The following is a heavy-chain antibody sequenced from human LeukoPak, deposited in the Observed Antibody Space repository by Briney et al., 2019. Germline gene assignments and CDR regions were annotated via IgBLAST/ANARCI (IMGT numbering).Heavy chain of an antibody. V-gene: IGHV1-18*01. CDR3: ALDYDILTGYHPG. CDR1: GYTFTSYG. Sequence: ASVKVSCKASGYTFTSYGISWVRQAPGQGLEWMGWISAYNGNTNHAQKLQGRVTITADESTSTAYMELSSLRSEDTAVYYCALDYDILTGYHPGWGQGTLVTVSS. J-gene: IGHJ4*02. D-gene: IGHD3-9*01. CDR2: ISAYNGNT.